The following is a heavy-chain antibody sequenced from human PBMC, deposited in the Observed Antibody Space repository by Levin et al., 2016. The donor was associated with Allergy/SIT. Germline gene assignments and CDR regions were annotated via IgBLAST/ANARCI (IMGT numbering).Heavy chain of an antibody. J-gene: IGHJ3*02. CDR2: ISWKTGNI. D-gene: IGHD6-19*01. CDR3: ATRSGWYYAFDI. V-gene: IGHV3-9*01. Sequence: SLKISCAASGFTFDDYAMHWVRQAPGKGLEWVSGISWKTGNIGYADSVKGRFTISRDNAKNSLYLQMNSLRAEDTALYYCATRSGWYYAFDIWGQGTMVTVSP. CDR1: GFTFDDYA.